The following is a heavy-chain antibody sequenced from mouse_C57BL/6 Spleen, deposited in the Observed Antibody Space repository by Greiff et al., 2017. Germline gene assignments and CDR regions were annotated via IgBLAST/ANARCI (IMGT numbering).Heavy chain of an antibody. Sequence: EVNVVESGGGLVKPGGSLKLSCAASGFTFSSYAMSWVRQTPEKRLEWVATISDGGSYTYYPDNVKGRFTISRDNAKNHLYLQMSHLKAEDTAMYYCARELGGPRYFDYWGQGTTLTVSS. J-gene: IGHJ2*01. CDR1: GFTFSSYA. D-gene: IGHD4-1*01. CDR2: ISDGGSYT. CDR3: ARELGGPRYFDY. V-gene: IGHV5-4*01.